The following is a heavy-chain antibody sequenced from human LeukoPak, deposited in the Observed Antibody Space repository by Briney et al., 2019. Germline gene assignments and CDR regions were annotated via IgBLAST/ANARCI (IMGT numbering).Heavy chain of an antibody. CDR3: ARHSDVIGAI. V-gene: IGHV5-51*01. CDR1: GYTFTHQW. Sequence: RGESLKISSKASGYTFTHQWIGWVRQKSGSGLEWMGIIYPRDSDTRYSPSFQGHVSISADTSINTAYLEWSRLEASDTAIYYCARHSDVIGAIWGQGTLVTVSS. D-gene: IGHD3-10*01. CDR2: IYPRDSDT. J-gene: IGHJ4*02.